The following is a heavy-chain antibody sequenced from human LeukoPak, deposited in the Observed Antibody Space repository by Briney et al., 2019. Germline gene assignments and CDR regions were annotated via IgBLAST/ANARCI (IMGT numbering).Heavy chain of an antibody. CDR1: GFIFTNYF. Sequence: GGSLRLSCAASGFIFTNYFMSWVRQAPGKGLEWVASIKHDGSEKYYVDSVRGRFTISRDNTMISLYLQMSSLSAEDTAVYYCATDRGWRTSGYYLYYFEYWGQGTLVTFSS. V-gene: IGHV3-7*01. J-gene: IGHJ4*02. CDR2: IKHDGSEK. D-gene: IGHD3-3*01. CDR3: ATDRGWRTSGYYLYYFEY.